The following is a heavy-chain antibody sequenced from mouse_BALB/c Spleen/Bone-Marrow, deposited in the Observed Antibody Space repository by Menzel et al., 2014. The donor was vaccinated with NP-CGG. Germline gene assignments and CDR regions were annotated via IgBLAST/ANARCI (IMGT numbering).Heavy chain of an antibody. Sequence: QVQLKESGTGLVAPSQSLSITCTVSGFSLTSYGVHWVRQPPGKGLEWLGVIWAGGNTNYNSALMSRLNINKDSSKSQVFLKMNSLQSDDTAMYYCARDTYSGNPYALDYWGQGTSVTVSS. CDR3: ARDTYSGNPYALDY. J-gene: IGHJ4*01. CDR1: GFSLTSYG. V-gene: IGHV2-9*02. D-gene: IGHD2-10*01. CDR2: IWAGGNT.